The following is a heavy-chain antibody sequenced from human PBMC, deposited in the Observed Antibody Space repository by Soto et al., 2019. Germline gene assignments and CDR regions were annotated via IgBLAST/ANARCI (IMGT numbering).Heavy chain of an antibody. V-gene: IGHV3-33*01. CDR2: IWYDGLNQ. CDR1: GFTFSNYG. D-gene: IGHD3-10*01. Sequence: QVQLVESGGGVVQPGRSLRLSCAAFGFTFSNYGMHWVRLAPGKGLEWVAVIWYDGLNQYYAASVKGRFTISRDNSKNTLYLQMNSLRAEDTAVYYCARGPYYYGSVTDEGFFYYYGLDVWGQGTTVTVSS. CDR3: ARGPYYYGSVTDEGFFYYYGLDV. J-gene: IGHJ6*02.